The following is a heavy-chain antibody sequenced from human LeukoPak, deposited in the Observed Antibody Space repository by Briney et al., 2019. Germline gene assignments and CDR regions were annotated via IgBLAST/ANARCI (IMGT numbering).Heavy chain of an antibody. D-gene: IGHD3-22*01. Sequence: GGSLRLSCAASGFTFSSYWMNWVRQAPGKGLEWVANIKQDGSEKYYVDSVKGRFTISRDNAKNSLYLQMNSLRAEDTAVYYCARDPNQYYYDSSGYYYGYWGQGTLVTVSS. J-gene: IGHJ4*02. CDR2: IKQDGSEK. CDR3: ARDPNQYYYDSSGYYYGY. CDR1: GFTFSSYW. V-gene: IGHV3-7*01.